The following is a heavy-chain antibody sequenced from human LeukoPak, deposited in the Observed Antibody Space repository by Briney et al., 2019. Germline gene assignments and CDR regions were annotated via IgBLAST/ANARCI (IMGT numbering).Heavy chain of an antibody. J-gene: IGHJ5*02. V-gene: IGHV4-39*01. Sequence: SETLSLTXTVSGGSISSSSYYWGWISQPPGKGLEWIGSIYYSGSTYYNPSLKSRVTISVDTSKNQFSLKLSSVTAADTAVYYCARLGGESPAVPPPSDNWFDPWGQGTLVTVSS. CDR3: ARLGGESPAVPPPSDNWFDP. CDR2: IYYSGST. D-gene: IGHD3-10*01. CDR1: GGSISSSSYY.